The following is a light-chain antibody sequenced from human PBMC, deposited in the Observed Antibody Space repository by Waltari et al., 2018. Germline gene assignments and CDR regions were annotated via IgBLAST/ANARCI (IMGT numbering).Light chain of an antibody. CDR3: QQYGSSPPFT. J-gene: IGKJ3*01. Sequence: EIVLTQSPGTLSLSPGERATLSCRASQSVSSSYLAWYQQKPGQAPRLLIYGASSTATGIPDRFSGSGYSTDFTLTISRLEPEDFAVYYCQQYGSSPPFTFGPGTKVDIK. CDR2: GAS. CDR1: QSVSSSY. V-gene: IGKV3-20*01.